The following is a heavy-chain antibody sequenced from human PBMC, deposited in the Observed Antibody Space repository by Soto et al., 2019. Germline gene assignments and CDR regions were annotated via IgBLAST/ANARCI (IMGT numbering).Heavy chain of an antibody. CDR3: ARDGGRHSGGIDY. J-gene: IGHJ4*02. Sequence: QVQLVQSGAEVKKPGSSVKVSCKASGGTFSSYSINGVRQDPGHGREWMGELIPIFGTANYEQKFQGRVTITADESTSTADMELSSVRSEDTAVYYCARDGGRHSGGIDYWGQGTLVTVAS. CDR1: GGTFSSYS. V-gene: IGHV1-69*01. D-gene: IGHD1-26*01. CDR2: LIPIFGTA.